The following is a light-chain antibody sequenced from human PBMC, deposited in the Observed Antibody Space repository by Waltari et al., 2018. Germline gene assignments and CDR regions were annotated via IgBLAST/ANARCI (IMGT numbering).Light chain of an antibody. V-gene: IGKV4-1*01. CDR1: QSVLYKSNDKNY. CDR2: WAS. Sequence: DIVMNQSPDSLAVSLGERATINCTSRQSVLYKSNDKNYLAWYQPKPGQPPKLLIYWASTRESGVPDRFSGSGSGTDFTLTISSLQAEDVAVYYCQQYYRSRTFGQGTKVEIK. J-gene: IGKJ1*01. CDR3: QQYYRSRT.